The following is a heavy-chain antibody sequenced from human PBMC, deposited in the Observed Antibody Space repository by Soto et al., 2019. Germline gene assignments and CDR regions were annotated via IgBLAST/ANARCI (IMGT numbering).Heavy chain of an antibody. CDR2: IDPGDTYA. D-gene: IGHD3-22*01. CDR3: ARQIYDSDTGPNFQYYFDS. J-gene: IGHJ4*02. CDR1: GYTFTTFW. V-gene: IGHV5-10-1*01. Sequence: PGESLKISCTGFGYTFTTFWISWVRQMPGKGLEWMGRIDPGDTYATYSPAFQGHVTISVTKSITTVFLQWSSLRASDTAMYYCARQIYDSDTGPNFQYYFDSWGQGTPVTVSS.